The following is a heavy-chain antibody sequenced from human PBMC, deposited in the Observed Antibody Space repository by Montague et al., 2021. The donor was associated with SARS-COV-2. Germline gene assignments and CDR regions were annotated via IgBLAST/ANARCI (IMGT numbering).Heavy chain of an antibody. CDR3: AREVAAARNWFDP. D-gene: IGHD6-13*01. V-gene: IGHV3-21*01. J-gene: IGHJ5*02. Sequence: SLRLSCAASGFTFSSYSMNWVHQAPGKGLEWVSSISSSSSYIYYADSVKGRFTISRDNAKNSLYLQMNSLRAEDTAVYYCAREVAAARNWFDPWGQGTLVTVSS. CDR1: GFTFSSYS. CDR2: ISSSSSYI.